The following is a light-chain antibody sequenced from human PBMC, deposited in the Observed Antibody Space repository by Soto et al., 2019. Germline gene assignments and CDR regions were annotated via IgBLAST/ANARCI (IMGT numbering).Light chain of an antibody. J-gene: IGKJ2*01. CDR3: QQSYSTLLYT. Sequence: DIPMTQSPSSLSASVGDRVTITCRASQSISSYLNWYQQKPGKAPKLLIYAASSLQSGVPSRFSGSGSGTDFTLTTSSLQPEDFATYYCQQSYSTLLYTFGQGTKLEIK. CDR1: QSISSY. CDR2: AAS. V-gene: IGKV1-39*01.